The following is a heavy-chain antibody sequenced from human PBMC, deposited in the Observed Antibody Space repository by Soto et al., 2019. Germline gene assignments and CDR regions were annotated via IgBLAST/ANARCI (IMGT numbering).Heavy chain of an antibody. J-gene: IGHJ4*02. Sequence: EVQLVESGGGLVQPGGSLRLSCAASGFTFSSYSMNWVRQAPGKGLEWVSYITSSSSTIHYADSVKGRFTISRDNAKNSLYLQMNSLRAEDTAVYYCARDLYSSNWAYYFGSWGQGTLVTVSS. CDR2: ITSSSSTI. D-gene: IGHD6-13*01. V-gene: IGHV3-48*01. CDR1: GFTFSSYS. CDR3: ARDLYSSNWAYYFGS.